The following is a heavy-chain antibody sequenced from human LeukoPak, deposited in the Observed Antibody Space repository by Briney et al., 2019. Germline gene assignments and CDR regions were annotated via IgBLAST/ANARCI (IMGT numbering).Heavy chain of an antibody. V-gene: IGHV3-69-1*01. CDR2: ISSSSTI. CDR1: GFTFSDYY. J-gene: IGHJ4*02. Sequence: GGSLRLSCAASGFTFSDYYMNWVRQAPGKGLEWVSSISSSSTIYYADSVKGRFTISRDNAKNSLYLQMNSLRAEDTAVYYCARGYCSSTSCTCSSKWWQPESAVHWGQGTLVTVSS. CDR3: ARGYCSSTSCTCSSKWWQPESAVH. D-gene: IGHD2-2*01.